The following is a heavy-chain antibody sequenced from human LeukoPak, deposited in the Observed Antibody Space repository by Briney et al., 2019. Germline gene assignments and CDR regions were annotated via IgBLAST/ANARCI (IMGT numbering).Heavy chain of an antibody. CDR3: AKDIRSYHDAFDI. CDR1: GFTFDDYA. V-gene: IGHV3-9*03. CDR2: ISWNSGSI. Sequence: GRSLRLSRAASGFTFDDYAMHWVRQAPGKGLEWVSGISWNSGSIGYADSVKGRFTISRDNAKNSLYLQMNSLRAEDMALYYCAKDIRSYHDAFDIWGQGTMVTVSS. J-gene: IGHJ3*02. D-gene: IGHD2-2*01.